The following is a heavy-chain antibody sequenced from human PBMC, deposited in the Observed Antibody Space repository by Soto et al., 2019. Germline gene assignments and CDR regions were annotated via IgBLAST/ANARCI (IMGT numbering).Heavy chain of an antibody. J-gene: IGHJ1*01. CDR2: IYYSGRN. CDR3: ATHNWDLDP. V-gene: IGHV4-39*01. D-gene: IGHD1-20*01. Sequence: QLQLQESGPGLVKPSETLSLTCTVSGGSIRSTTYYWGWIRQPPRKGLEWIGNIYYSGRNDYNPSLKGRVTISVDMSKNQFSLKLSSVTAADTAVYYCATHNWDLDPWGQGTLVTVSS. CDR1: GGSIRSTTYY.